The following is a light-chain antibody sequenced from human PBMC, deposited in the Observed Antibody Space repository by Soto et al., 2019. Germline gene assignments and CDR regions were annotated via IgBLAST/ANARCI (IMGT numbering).Light chain of an antibody. CDR3: QQRSIPIT. CDR1: QSVSSY. CDR2: DAS. J-gene: IGKJ5*01. V-gene: IGKV3-11*01. Sequence: EIVLTQSPATLSLSPGERAALSCRASQSVSSYLAWYQQKPGQAPRLLIYDASSRTTGIPARFSGSGSGTDFTLTISSLEPEDFAVYYCQQRSIPITFGQGTRLEIK.